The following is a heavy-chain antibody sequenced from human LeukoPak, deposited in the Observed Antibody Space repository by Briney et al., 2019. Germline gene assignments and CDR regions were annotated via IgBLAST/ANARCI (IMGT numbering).Heavy chain of an antibody. J-gene: IGHJ4*02. Sequence: GGSLRLSCAASGFTFSSYSMNWVRQAPGKGLEWVSSISSSSSYIYYADSVKGRFTISRDNSKSTLSLQMNSLRAEDTAIYYCATYRQVLLPFESWGQGTLVTVSS. CDR3: ATYRQVLLPFES. CDR2: ISSSSSYI. D-gene: IGHD2-8*02. CDR1: GFTFSSYS. V-gene: IGHV3-21*04.